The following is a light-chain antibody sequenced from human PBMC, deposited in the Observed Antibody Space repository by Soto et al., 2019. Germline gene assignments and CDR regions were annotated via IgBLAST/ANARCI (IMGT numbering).Light chain of an antibody. V-gene: IGKV3-20*01. CDR3: QQSGDTPT. CDR1: QTVNSNF. Sequence: IVLTQSPATLSVSPGERATLYCRSSQTVNSNFLAWYQQKPGQAPRLLIYGVSNRATGIPDRFSGSGSGTDITLTISRLEPEDFAVYYCQQSGDTPTFGQGTKVDIK. J-gene: IGKJ1*01. CDR2: GVS.